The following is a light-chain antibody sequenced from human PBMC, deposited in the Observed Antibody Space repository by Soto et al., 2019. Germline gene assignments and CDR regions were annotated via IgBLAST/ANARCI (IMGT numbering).Light chain of an antibody. CDR2: LGS. CDR1: QSLLHSNGYNY. Sequence: DIVMTQSPLSLPVTPGEPASISCRSSQSLLHSNGYNYLDWYLQKPGQSPQLLIYLGSNRASGVPDRFSGSGSGTDFTLKISRVEAEDVVVYYCIQPLQSLTFGQGTKVEIK. V-gene: IGKV2-28*01. J-gene: IGKJ1*01. CDR3: IQPLQSLT.